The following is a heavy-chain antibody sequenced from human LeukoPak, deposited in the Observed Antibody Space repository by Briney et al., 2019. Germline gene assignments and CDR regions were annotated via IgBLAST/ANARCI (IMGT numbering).Heavy chain of an antibody. Sequence: SETLSLACAVYGASFSYDYWSWIRQAPGKGLEWIGEINHSGTITYNPSLKSRVTISAEKSKSQFSLRLTSVTAADTAVYYCAKGVWAPRFDSWGQGTLVTVSS. CDR2: INHSGTI. CDR1: GASFSYDY. J-gene: IGHJ5*01. V-gene: IGHV4-34*01. D-gene: IGHD7-27*01. CDR3: AKGVWAPRFDS.